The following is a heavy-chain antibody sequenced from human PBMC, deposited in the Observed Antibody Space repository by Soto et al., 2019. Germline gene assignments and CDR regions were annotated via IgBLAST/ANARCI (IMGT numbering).Heavy chain of an antibody. V-gene: IGHV4-61*01. CDR2: IYYSGST. CDR1: GGSVSSCSYY. D-gene: IGHD7-27*01. Sequence: SETLSLTCTVSGGSVSSCSYYWSWIRQPPGKGLEWIGYIYYSGSTNYNPSLKSRVTISVDTSKNQFSLKLSSVTAADTAVYYCARDRNWGFDYWGQGTLVTVS. J-gene: IGHJ4*02. CDR3: ARDRNWGFDY.